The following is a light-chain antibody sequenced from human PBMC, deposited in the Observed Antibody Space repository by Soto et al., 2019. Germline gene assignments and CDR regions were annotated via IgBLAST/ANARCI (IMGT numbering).Light chain of an antibody. J-gene: IGKJ3*01. CDR3: QQSYSTLT. V-gene: IGKV1-39*01. CDR1: QSISSY. CDR2: AAS. Sequence: DIQMTQSRSSLSASVGDRVTITCRASQSISSYLNWYQQKPGKAPKLLIYAASSLQSGVPSRFSGSGSGTDFTLTISSLQPEDFATYYCQQSYSTLTFGPGTKVDIK.